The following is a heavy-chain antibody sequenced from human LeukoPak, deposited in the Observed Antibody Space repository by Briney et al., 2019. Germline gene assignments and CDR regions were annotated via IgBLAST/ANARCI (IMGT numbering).Heavy chain of an antibody. D-gene: IGHD3-3*01. CDR3: AGRSIFHYYYYMDV. CDR2: IYSGGST. J-gene: IGHJ6*03. V-gene: IGHV3-53*01. Sequence: PGGSLRLSCAASGFTVSSNYMNWVRQAPGKGLEWVSVIYSGGSTYYADSVKGRFTISRDNSKNTLYLQMNSLRAEDTAVYYCAGRSIFHYYYYMDVWGKGTTVTVSS. CDR1: GFTVSSNY.